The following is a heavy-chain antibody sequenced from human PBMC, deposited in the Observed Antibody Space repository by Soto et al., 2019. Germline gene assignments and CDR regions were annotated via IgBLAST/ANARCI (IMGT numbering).Heavy chain of an antibody. CDR3: ARIVFP. CDR2: IYYRGFT. CDR1: GGSITSGGYY. D-gene: IGHD2-21*01. Sequence: QVQLQESGPGLVKPSQTLSLTCTVSGGSITSGGYYWSWIRQHPGKGLEWIGYIYYRGFTYYNPSLESRVTLSVDTSKNQFSLQLSSVPAADTAVYYCARIVFPWGQGTLVTVSS. J-gene: IGHJ5*02. V-gene: IGHV4-31*03.